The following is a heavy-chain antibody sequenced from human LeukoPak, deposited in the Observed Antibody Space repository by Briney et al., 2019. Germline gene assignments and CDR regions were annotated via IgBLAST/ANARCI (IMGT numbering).Heavy chain of an antibody. J-gene: IGHJ4*02. CDR3: ARPNDYGDDY. Sequence: PSETLSLTCTVSGGSISSSSYYWGWIRQPPGKGLEWIGDISHSGFTNYNPSLKSRVTISVDTSTNQFSLKLNSVTAADTAVYYCARPNDYGDDYWGQGTLVTVSS. D-gene: IGHD4-17*01. V-gene: IGHV4-39*07. CDR1: GGSISSSSYY. CDR2: ISHSGFT.